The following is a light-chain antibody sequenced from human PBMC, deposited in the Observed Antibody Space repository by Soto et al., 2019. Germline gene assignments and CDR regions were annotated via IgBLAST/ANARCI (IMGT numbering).Light chain of an antibody. V-gene: IGLV2-14*01. CDR2: EVS. Sequence: QSALTQPASVSGSPGQSITISCTGTSSDVGGYKFVSWYQQHPGKAPKLMIYEVSNRPSGVSSRFSGSQSGNTASLTISGLQAEDEADYYCGSDTGSIDVFGPGTKLTVL. CDR3: GSDTGSIDV. J-gene: IGLJ1*01. CDR1: SSDVGGYKF.